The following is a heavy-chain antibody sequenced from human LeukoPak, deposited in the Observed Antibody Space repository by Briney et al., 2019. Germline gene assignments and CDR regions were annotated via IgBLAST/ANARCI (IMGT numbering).Heavy chain of an antibody. D-gene: IGHD6-19*01. CDR3: ARGRVAVAGGSFDC. J-gene: IGHJ4*02. CDR1: GGSISSGGYY. V-gene: IGHV4-31*03. CDR2: IYYSGST. Sequence: SETLSLTCTVSGGSISSGGYYWSWIRQHPGKGLEWIGYIYYSGSTYYNPSLKSRVTISVDTSKNQFSLNLSSVTAADTAVYYCARGRVAVAGGSFDCWGQGTLVTVSS.